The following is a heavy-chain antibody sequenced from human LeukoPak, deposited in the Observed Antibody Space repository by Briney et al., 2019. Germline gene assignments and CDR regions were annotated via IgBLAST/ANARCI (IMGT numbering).Heavy chain of an antibody. V-gene: IGHV4-34*01. CDR2: MNHSAST. CDR3: ARGLHWFDP. J-gene: IGHJ5*02. CDR1: GGSFSGYY. Sequence: SETLSLTCAVYGGSFSGYYWSWIRQPPGKGLEWIGEMNHSASTNYNPSLKSRVTISVDTSKNQFSLKLSSVTAADTAVYYCARGLHWFDPWGQGTLVTVSS.